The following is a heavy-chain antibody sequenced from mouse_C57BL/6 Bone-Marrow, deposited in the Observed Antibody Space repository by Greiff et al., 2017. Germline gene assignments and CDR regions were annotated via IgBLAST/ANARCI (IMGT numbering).Heavy chain of an antibody. CDR3: AKLRYGSLSYAMDY. Sequence: VQLVESGPGLVAPSQSLSITCTVSGFSFTSYGVDWVRQPPGKGLEWLGVIWGGGSTNYNSAHMSSLSISKDNSKSQVFLKMNSLQTDDTAMDYCAKLRYGSLSYAMDYWGQGTSVTVSS. CDR1: GFSFTSYG. J-gene: IGHJ4*01. V-gene: IGHV2-9*01. CDR2: IWGGGST. D-gene: IGHD1-1*01.